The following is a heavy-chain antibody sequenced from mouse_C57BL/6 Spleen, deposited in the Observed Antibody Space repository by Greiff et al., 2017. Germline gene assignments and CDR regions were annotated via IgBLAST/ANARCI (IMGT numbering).Heavy chain of an antibody. Sequence: QVQLQQSGAELVRPGASVTLSCKASGYTFTDYEMHWVKQTPVHGLEWIGAIDPEPGGTAYNQKFTGKDILTADKSSSTAYMELRSLTSEDSAVYYCTRSSNRGAMDYWGQGTSVTVSS. CDR3: TRSSNRGAMDY. V-gene: IGHV1-15*01. CDR1: GYTFTDYE. J-gene: IGHJ4*01. D-gene: IGHD2-5*01. CDR2: IDPEPGGT.